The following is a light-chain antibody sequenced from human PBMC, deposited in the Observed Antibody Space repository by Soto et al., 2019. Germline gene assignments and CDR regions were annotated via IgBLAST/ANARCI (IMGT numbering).Light chain of an antibody. CDR1: SSNIGAGYD. CDR3: QSYDSRMSAVV. Sequence: QPVLTQPPSVSGAPGQRVTISCTGSSSNIGAGYDVHWYQQLPGTAPKLLIYGNSNRPSGVPDRFSGSKSGTSASLAITGLQAEDVADYYCQSYDSRMSAVVFGGGTKLTVL. CDR2: GNS. J-gene: IGLJ2*01. V-gene: IGLV1-40*01.